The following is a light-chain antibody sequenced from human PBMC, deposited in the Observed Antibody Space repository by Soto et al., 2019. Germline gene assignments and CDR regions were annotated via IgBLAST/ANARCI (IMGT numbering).Light chain of an antibody. V-gene: IGKV1-5*03. CDR1: QSISSW. Sequence: DIQMTQSPSTLSASVGDRVTITFRASQSISSWLAWYQQKPGKAPKLLIYKASTLKSGVPSRFSGSGSGTEFTLTISSLQSEDFGVYYCHQNKDWPGTFGQGTKVDIK. CDR2: KAS. CDR3: HQNKDWPGT. J-gene: IGKJ1*01.